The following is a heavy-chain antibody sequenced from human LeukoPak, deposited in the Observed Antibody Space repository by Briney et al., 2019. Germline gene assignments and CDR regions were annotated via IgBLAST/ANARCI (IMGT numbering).Heavy chain of an antibody. Sequence: ASVKVSYKASGYTFTGYYMHWVRQAPGQGPEWMGWINPNSGGTNYAQKFQGRVTMTRDTSISTAYMELSRLRSDDTAVYYCARDIMSPYYYDRLNPVVWFDPWGQGTLVTVSS. J-gene: IGHJ5*02. D-gene: IGHD3-22*01. V-gene: IGHV1-2*02. CDR3: ARDIMSPYYYDRLNPVVWFDP. CDR1: GYTFTGYY. CDR2: INPNSGGT.